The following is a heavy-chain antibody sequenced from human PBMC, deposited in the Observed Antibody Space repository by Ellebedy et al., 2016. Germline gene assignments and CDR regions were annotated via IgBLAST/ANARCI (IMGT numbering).Heavy chain of an antibody. V-gene: IGHV3-21*06. CDR3: ARGGNFFEY. J-gene: IGHJ4*02. CDR2: ISSSGRLI. Sequence: GESLKISCAASGFNFSSYNVNWVRQAPGKGLEWVSFISSSGRLIYYADSVKGRFAISRDSAKNSVCLQMNSLRVEDTAAYYCARGGNFFEYWGPGTPVTVPS. CDR1: GFNFSSYN. D-gene: IGHD4-23*01.